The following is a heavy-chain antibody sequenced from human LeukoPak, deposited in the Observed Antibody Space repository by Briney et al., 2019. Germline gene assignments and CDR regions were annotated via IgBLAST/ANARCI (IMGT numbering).Heavy chain of an antibody. V-gene: IGHV3-48*03. Sequence: GGSLRLSCAASGFTFSSYEMNWVRQAPGKGLEWVSYISSSGSTIYYADSVKGRFTISRDNAKDSLYLQMNSLRAEDTAVYYCARDARDYDFWSGYYSETNWFDPWGQGTLVTVSS. D-gene: IGHD3-3*01. CDR3: ARDARDYDFWSGYYSETNWFDP. J-gene: IGHJ5*02. CDR1: GFTFSSYE. CDR2: ISSSGSTI.